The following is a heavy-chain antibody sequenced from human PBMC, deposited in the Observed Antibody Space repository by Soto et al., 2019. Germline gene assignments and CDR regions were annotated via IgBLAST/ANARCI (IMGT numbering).Heavy chain of an antibody. J-gene: IGHJ4*02. CDR1: GGSISSYY. CDR3: ARVAFGSSGWPFDY. Sequence: QVQLQESGPGLVKPAETLSLTCTVSGGSISSYYWSWIRQPAGKGLEWLGRIYTSGSNNYNPSLKSRVTMSVDTSKNPVSLKLSSVTAAATAVYDCARVAFGSSGWPFDYWGQGTLVTVSS. CDR2: IYTSGSN. D-gene: IGHD3-22*01. V-gene: IGHV4-4*07.